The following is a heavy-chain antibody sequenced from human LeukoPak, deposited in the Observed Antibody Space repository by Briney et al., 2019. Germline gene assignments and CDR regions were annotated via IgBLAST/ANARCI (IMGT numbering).Heavy chain of an antibody. Sequence: GESLKISCKASGYSFTSYCIGWVRQMPGKGLEWMGIIYPYDSDTRYSPSFQGQVTISADKSTRTAYLQWSNHKASDTAMYYCARHIGYSAWNPDYWGQGTLVTVSS. D-gene: IGHD5-12*01. V-gene: IGHV5-51*01. CDR2: IYPYDSDT. CDR3: ARHIGYSAWNPDY. J-gene: IGHJ4*02. CDR1: GYSFTSYC.